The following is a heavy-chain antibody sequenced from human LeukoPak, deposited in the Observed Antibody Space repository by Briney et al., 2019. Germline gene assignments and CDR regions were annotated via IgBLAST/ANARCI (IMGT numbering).Heavy chain of an antibody. V-gene: IGHV3-23*01. D-gene: IGHD6-13*01. J-gene: IGHJ6*02. CDR2: IRGSGVST. CDR1: GFTFSSYA. CDR3: AKCRGAGGGSSWLDYYYYGMDV. Sequence: PGGSLRLSCAASGFTFSSYAMSWVRQAPGKGLEWVSAIRGSGVSTYYADSVKGRFTISRDNSKNTLYLQMNSLRAEDTAVYYCAKCRGAGGGSSWLDYYYYGMDVWGQGTTVTVSS.